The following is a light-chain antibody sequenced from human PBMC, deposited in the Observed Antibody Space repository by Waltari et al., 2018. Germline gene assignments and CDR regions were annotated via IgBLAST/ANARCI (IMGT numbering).Light chain of an antibody. V-gene: IGKV3-20*01. CDR3: QQYDISPLT. CDR1: QSIGKY. CDR2: GAS. J-gene: IGKJ4*01. Sequence: ELLLTQSPGTLSLSPGERATLSCRASQSIGKYLVWYQQKPGQAPTLLIYGASSRATGIPDRFSGSGSGTDFSLTISSLEPEDFAVYYCQQYDISPLTFGGGTKVEIK.